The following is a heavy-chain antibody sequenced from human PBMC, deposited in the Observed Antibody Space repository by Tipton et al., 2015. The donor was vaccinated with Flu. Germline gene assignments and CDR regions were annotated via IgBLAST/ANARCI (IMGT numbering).Heavy chain of an antibody. D-gene: IGHD3-22*01. J-gene: IGHJ4*02. CDR3: ARDLTGWDKGYYYDSSGYYSSIFFDY. Sequence: SLRLSCAASGFTFSSYWMSWVRQAPGKGLEWVANIKQDGSEKYYVDSVKGRFTISRDNAKNSLYLQMNSLRAEDTAVYYCARDLTGWDKGYYYDSSGYYSSIFFDYWGQGTLVAVSS. CDR2: IKQDGSEK. CDR1: GFTFSSYW. V-gene: IGHV3-7*03.